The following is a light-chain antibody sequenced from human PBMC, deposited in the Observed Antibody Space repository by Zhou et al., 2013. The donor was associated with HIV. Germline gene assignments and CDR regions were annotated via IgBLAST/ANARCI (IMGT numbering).Light chain of an antibody. J-gene: IGKJ5*01. Sequence: DIQMTQSPPTLSASVGDRVSIACRASQSINNWLAWYQQRPGKAPKLLIYKAATLKSGVPLRFSGSRSGTEFTLTINSLQPDDSATYYCQQYNTYPISFGQGTRLQI. V-gene: IGKV1-5*03. CDR2: KAA. CDR3: QQYNTYPIS. CDR1: QSINNW.